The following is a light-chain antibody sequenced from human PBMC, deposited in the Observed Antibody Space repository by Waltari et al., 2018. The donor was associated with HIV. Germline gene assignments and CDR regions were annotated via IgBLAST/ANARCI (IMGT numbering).Light chain of an antibody. CDR3: QHRSNWPET. V-gene: IGKV3-11*01. CDR1: QNVSSY. Sequence: EIVLTQSPATLSLSPGERATLSCRASQNVSSYLAWYQQKPGQAPRVLIYDASNRATGIPARFSGSGSGTDFTLTISSLEPEDFAVYYCQHRSNWPETFGQGTNLEIK. J-gene: IGKJ2*01. CDR2: DAS.